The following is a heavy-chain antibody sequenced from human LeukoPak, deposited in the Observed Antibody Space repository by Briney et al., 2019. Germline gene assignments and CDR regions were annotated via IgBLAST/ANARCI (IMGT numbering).Heavy chain of an antibody. CDR1: GGSFSGYY. V-gene: IGHV4-34*01. J-gene: IGHJ6*03. Sequence: PSETLSLTCAVYGGSFSGYYWSWLRQPPGKGLEWIGEINHSGSTNYNPSLKSRVTISVDTSKNQFSLKLSSVTAADTAVYYCARGRYDFWSGNYYMDVWGKGTTVTVSS. CDR3: ARGRYDFWSGNYYMDV. CDR2: INHSGST. D-gene: IGHD3-3*01.